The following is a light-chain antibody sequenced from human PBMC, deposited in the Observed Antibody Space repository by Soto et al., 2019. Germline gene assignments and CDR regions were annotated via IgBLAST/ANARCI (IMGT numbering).Light chain of an antibody. V-gene: IGKV1-33*01. Sequence: DIQMTQSPSSLSASVGDRFTITFQASQDISNYLNWYHQKLGKAPKLLIYDASNLETGVPSRFSGSGSGTDFTFTISSLQPEDIATYYCQQYSHLITFGQGTRLEIK. CDR2: DAS. CDR3: QQYSHLIT. CDR1: QDISNY. J-gene: IGKJ5*01.